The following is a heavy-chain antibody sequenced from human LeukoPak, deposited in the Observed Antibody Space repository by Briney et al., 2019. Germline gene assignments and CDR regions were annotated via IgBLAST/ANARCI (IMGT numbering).Heavy chain of an antibody. CDR2: ISGSSGST. CDR1: GFTFSIYA. Sequence: GGSLRLSCAASGFTFSIYAMTWVRQAPGKGLEWVSAISGSSGSTYYADSVKGRFTISRDNSKNTLYLQMNSLRAEDTAVYYCARDVISSGWFGGFDYWGQGTLVTVSS. D-gene: IGHD6-19*01. CDR3: ARDVISSGWFGGFDY. V-gene: IGHV3-23*01. J-gene: IGHJ4*02.